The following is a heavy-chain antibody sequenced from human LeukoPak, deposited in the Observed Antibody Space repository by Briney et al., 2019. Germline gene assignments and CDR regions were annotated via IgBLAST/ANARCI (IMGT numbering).Heavy chain of an antibody. CDR2: ISAHNGNT. J-gene: IGHJ4*02. CDR3: ARGGYSGYEPATLDY. Sequence: ASVKVSCKASGYTFTSYGISWVRQAPGQGLEWMGWISAHNGNTNYAQKLQGRVTMTTDTSTSTAYMELRSLRSDDTAVYYCARGGYSGYEPATLDYWGQGTLVTVSS. V-gene: IGHV1-18*01. CDR1: GYTFTSYG. D-gene: IGHD5-12*01.